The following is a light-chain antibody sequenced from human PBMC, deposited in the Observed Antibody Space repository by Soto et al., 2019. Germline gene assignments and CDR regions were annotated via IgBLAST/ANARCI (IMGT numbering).Light chain of an antibody. CDR3: QQCDTSPRT. V-gene: IGKV3-20*01. J-gene: IGKJ1*01. CDR1: QTVEKNY. CDR2: DAS. Sequence: EIVLTQSPGTLSLSPGDRATLSCRASQTVEKNYLAWYQQKPGQAPRLLVDDASRRAAGIPDRISGSGCGTDITLAISGLEPEVFAVYYCQQCDTSPRTFGQRTKVEVK.